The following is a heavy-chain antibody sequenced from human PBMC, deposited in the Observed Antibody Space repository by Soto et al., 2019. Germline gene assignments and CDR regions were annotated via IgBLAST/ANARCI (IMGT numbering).Heavy chain of an antibody. Sequence: QVQLVQSGAEVKKPGASVKVSCKASGYTFTSYGISWVRQDPGQGLEWMGWISAYNGNTNYAQKLQGRVTMTTDTSTSTAYMELRSLRSDDTVVYYCARDWEYYDFWSGSLDFDYWGQGTLVTVSS. V-gene: IGHV1-18*01. CDR1: GYTFTSYG. CDR3: ARDWEYYDFWSGSLDFDY. D-gene: IGHD3-3*01. CDR2: ISAYNGNT. J-gene: IGHJ4*02.